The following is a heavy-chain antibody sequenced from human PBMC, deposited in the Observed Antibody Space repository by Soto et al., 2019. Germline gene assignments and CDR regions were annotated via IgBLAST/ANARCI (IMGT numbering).Heavy chain of an antibody. V-gene: IGHV6-1*01. J-gene: IGHJ6*02. Sequence: SQSLSLTCAISRDSVSSNSAAWNRIRLSTSRGLEWLGRTYYRSKWYNDYAVSVKSRITINPDTSKNQFSLQLNSVTPEDTAVYYCARKIAAVGYYGMDVWGQGTTVTVSS. CDR2: TYYRSKWYN. D-gene: IGHD6-13*01. CDR3: ARKIAAVGYYGMDV. CDR1: RDSVSSNSAA.